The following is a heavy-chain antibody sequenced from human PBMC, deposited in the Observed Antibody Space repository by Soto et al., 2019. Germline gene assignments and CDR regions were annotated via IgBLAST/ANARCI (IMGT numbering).Heavy chain of an antibody. Sequence: SETLSLTCTASGGSISSGGYYWSWIRQHPGKGLEWIGYIYYGGSTYYNPSLKSRATISGDTSKNQFSLKLSSVTAADTAVYYCARGGYYYENSGQNAYDYWGQGILVTVSS. D-gene: IGHD3-22*01. J-gene: IGHJ4*01. CDR1: GGSISSGGYY. CDR2: IYYGGST. CDR3: ARGGYYYENSGQNAYDY. V-gene: IGHV4-31*03.